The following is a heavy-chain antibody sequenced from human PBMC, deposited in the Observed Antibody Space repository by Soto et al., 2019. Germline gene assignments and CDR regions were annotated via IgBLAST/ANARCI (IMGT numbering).Heavy chain of an antibody. V-gene: IGHV3-7*03. CDR1: GFTFSYYW. Sequence: GGSLRLSCAASGFTFSYYWMIWVRQAPGKGLEWVANIKQDGGEKXXVDSVKGRFTISRDNAKSSLYLRMSSLRAEDTXVXYCARGPXXXXXXTFDPWGXGTLVXXSS. CDR2: IKQDGGEK. J-gene: IGHJ5*02. CDR3: ARGPXXXXXXTFDP.